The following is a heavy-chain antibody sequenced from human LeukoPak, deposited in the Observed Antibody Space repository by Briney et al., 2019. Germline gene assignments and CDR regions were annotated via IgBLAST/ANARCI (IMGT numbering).Heavy chain of an antibody. Sequence: PGGSLRLSCAASGFTFSSYGMHWVRQAPGKGLEWVSSISSSSSYIYYADSVKGRFTISRDNAKNSLYLQMNSLRAEDTAVYYCARDLILWFGELLSPLDYWGQGTLVTVSS. CDR2: ISSSSSYI. CDR3: ARDLILWFGELLSPLDY. CDR1: GFTFSSYG. D-gene: IGHD3-10*01. J-gene: IGHJ4*02. V-gene: IGHV3-21*01.